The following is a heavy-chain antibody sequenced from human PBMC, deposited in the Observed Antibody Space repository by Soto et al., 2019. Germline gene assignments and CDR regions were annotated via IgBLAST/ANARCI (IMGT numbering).Heavy chain of an antibody. Sequence: PWGALRPSGAASVFPVSTHYMSWVRQAPGKGLEWVSVIYSGGSTYYEDSVKGGFTTSRDNAKNTLYLQMNSLRAEDTAVYYCARLYSSSWYNWFDPWGQGTLVTVSS. CDR1: VFPVSTHY. D-gene: IGHD6-13*01. CDR3: ARLYSSSWYNWFDP. CDR2: IYSGGST. V-gene: IGHV3-53*01. J-gene: IGHJ5*02.